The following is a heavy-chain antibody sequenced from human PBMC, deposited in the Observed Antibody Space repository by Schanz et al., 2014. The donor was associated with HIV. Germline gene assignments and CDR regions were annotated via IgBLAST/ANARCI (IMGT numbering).Heavy chain of an antibody. CDR3: AKDMGRQPEYFQH. D-gene: IGHD6-6*01. Sequence: EVHLVESGGGLVQPGRSLRLSCAASGFTFDDYAMHWVRQVPGKGLEWVSGISWNSGSIGYADSVKGRFTISRDNAKNSLYLQMNSLRVEDTALYYCAKDMGRQPEYFQHWGQGTLVTVSS. J-gene: IGHJ1*01. CDR2: ISWNSGSI. V-gene: IGHV3-9*01. CDR1: GFTFDDYA.